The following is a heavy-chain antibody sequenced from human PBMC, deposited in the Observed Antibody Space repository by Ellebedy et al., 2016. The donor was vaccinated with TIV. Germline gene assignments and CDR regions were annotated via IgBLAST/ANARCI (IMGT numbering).Heavy chain of an antibody. Sequence: ASVKVSCKASGYTFTGYHIHRVRQAPGQGLEWMGWIYPYNGGTNYAQKFQGRVTMTRDTSISTGYMELSGLKSDDTAVYYCAALPYISTSSAYWGQGTLVTVSS. CDR3: AALPYISTSSAY. V-gene: IGHV1-2*02. J-gene: IGHJ4*02. CDR2: IYPYNGGT. CDR1: GYTFTGYH. D-gene: IGHD6-13*01.